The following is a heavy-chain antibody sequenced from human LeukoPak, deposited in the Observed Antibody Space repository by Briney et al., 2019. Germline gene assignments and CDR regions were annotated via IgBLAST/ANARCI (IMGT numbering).Heavy chain of an antibody. CDR1: GFTFSNYV. Sequence: GGSLRLSCAASGFTFSNYVMSWVRQAPGKGLEWVSSIGGSGGTTYYADSVKGRFTISRDNSENTLYLQMTSLRAEDTAVYYCAKGISSWYRWGFDYWGQGTLVTVSS. D-gene: IGHD6-13*01. CDR2: IGGSGGTT. J-gene: IGHJ4*02. V-gene: IGHV3-23*01. CDR3: AKGISSWYRWGFDY.